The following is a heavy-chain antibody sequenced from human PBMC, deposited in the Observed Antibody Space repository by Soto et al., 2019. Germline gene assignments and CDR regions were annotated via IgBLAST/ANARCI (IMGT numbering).Heavy chain of an antibody. CDR1: GFTFSNYA. CDR3: AKEGTSGLYYFDY. Sequence: GGSLRLSCAVSGFTFSNYAISWVRQAPGKGLEWVSIISGGGDASYYADSVKGRFTISRDNSRNTLYLQMNSLRAGDSAKYYCAKEGTSGLYYFDYWGPGTLVTVSS. CDR2: ISGGGDAS. D-gene: IGHD6-19*01. V-gene: IGHV3-23*01. J-gene: IGHJ4*02.